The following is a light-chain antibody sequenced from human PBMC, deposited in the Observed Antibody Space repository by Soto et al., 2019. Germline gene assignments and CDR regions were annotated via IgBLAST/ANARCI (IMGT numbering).Light chain of an antibody. CDR3: QQYGSSPWT. J-gene: IGKJ1*01. CDR1: QSITSSY. CDR2: DAS. V-gene: IGKV3-20*01. Sequence: EIVLTQSPDTLSLSPGKRPTLSCRAIQSITSSYLAWYQQKPGQAPRLLIYDASSRATGIPDRFSGSGSGTDFTLTISRLEPEDFAVYYCQQYGSSPWTFGQGTKVEIK.